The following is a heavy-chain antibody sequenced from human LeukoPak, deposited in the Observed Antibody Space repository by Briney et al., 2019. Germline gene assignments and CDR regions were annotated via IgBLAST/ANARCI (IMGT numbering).Heavy chain of an antibody. CDR1: GFTFSSYG. V-gene: IGHV3-30*02. CDR3: ASETYYYDSSGYSPFDY. Sequence: GGSLRLSCAASGFTFSSYGMHWVRQAPGKGLEWVAFIRYDGSNKYYADSVKGRFTISRDNSKNTLYLQMNSLRSDDTAVYYCASETYYYDSSGYSPFDYWGQGTLVTVSS. D-gene: IGHD3-22*01. CDR2: IRYDGSNK. J-gene: IGHJ4*02.